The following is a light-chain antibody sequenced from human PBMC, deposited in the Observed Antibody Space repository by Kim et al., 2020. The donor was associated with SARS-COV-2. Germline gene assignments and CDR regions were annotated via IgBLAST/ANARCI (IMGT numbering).Light chain of an antibody. CDR2: LPN. CDR1: NSNIGSQT. J-gene: IGLJ2*01. V-gene: IGLV1-44*01. CDR3: AAWDVNLNAVV. Sequence: QRVTISVSGSNSNIGSQTVNWYQQLPGTVPKLLIYLPNQRPSGVPDRFSGSKSGTSASLAISGLQSEDEADYYCAAWDVNLNAVVFGGGTQLTVL.